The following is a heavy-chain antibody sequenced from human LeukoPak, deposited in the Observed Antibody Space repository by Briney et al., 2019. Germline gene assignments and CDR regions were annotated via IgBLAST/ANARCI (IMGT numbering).Heavy chain of an antibody. J-gene: IGHJ4*02. CDR3: ARAPYCSGGSCYWRFDY. CDR1: GVSISSSNW. Sequence: SETLSLTCAVSGVSISSSNWWNWVRQPPGKGLEWIGEVYHSGSSNYNPSLKSRVTISVDKSKNQFSLKLNSVTAADTAVYYCARAPYCSGGSCYWRFDYWGQGTLVTVSS. CDR2: VYHSGSS. V-gene: IGHV4-4*02. D-gene: IGHD2-15*01.